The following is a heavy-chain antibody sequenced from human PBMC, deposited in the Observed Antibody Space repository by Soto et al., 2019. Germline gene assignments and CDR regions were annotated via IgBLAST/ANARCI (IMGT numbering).Heavy chain of an antibody. CDR1: GDGFAGCS. J-gene: IGHJ4*02. CDR2: INAGNGNT. CDR3: ARAAAVPADFDY. D-gene: IGHD6-19*01. Sequence: GAPVEPTSKACGDGFAGCSRRSVRHSPGQRREWMGWINAGNGNTKYSQKFQGRVTITRDTSASTAYMELSSLRSEDTAVYYCARAAAVPADFDYWGQGTLVTVSS. V-gene: IGHV1-3*01.